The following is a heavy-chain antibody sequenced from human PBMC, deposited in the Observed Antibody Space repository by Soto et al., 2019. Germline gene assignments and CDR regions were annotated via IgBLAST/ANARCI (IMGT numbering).Heavy chain of an antibody. V-gene: IGHV4-31*03. CDR1: GGAISSGGYY. Sequence: QVQLQESGPGLVKPSQTLSLTCTVSGGAISSGGYYWSWIRQHPGKGLEWIGYIYYSGVTYYNPSLKSRVILSVDTSKNQFSLKLSSVTAADTAVYYCARVPRSYYGSETNWFDPWGQGTLVTVSS. D-gene: IGHD3-10*01. CDR2: IYYSGVT. J-gene: IGHJ5*02. CDR3: ARVPRSYYGSETNWFDP.